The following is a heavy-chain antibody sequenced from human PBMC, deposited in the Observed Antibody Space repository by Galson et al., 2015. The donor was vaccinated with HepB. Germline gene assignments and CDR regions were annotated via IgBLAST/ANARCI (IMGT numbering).Heavy chain of an antibody. Sequence: SLSLACAASGFTFSGYAMIWVRQAPGKGLEWVSVISSSGLNTVYADAVKGGFPIARDTCKHSRALQLHSLRAKDMAVYYCAKGAVAKYCITTSCQSDDYGGQGTLVSVSS. CDR3: AKGAVAKYCITTSCQSDDY. V-gene: IGHV3-23*01. CDR2: ISSSGLNT. CDR1: GFTFSGYA. D-gene: IGHD2-2*01. J-gene: IGHJ4*02.